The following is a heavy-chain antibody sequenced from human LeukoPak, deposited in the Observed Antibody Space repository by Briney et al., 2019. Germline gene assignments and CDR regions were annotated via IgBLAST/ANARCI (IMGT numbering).Heavy chain of an antibody. CDR2: IQHTGRA. Sequence: SETLSLTCTVSGVALKTGSYYWNWIRQPLGKGLEWIGYIQHTGRANYNPFLYNPSLKSRVAISVDRAKNQFSLTLSSVTAADTAVYYCARSKDYGLDYWGQGFLVTVSS. V-gene: IGHV4-30-2*01. J-gene: IGHJ4*02. CDR1: GVALKTGSYY. D-gene: IGHD4-17*01. CDR3: ARSKDYGLDY.